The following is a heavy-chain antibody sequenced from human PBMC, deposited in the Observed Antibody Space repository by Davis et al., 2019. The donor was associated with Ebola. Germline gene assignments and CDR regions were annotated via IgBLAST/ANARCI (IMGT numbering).Heavy chain of an antibody. V-gene: IGHV3-49*04. CDR2: IRNKGNGGTT. D-gene: IGHD3-10*01. CDR3: TRDLITGSTVGYYGLDV. J-gene: IGHJ6*02. Sequence: PGGSLRLSCTGSGFAFRDYALHWVRQAPGKGLEWVGFIRNKGNGGTTDYDAAVEGRITISRDDSKSIAYLQMNSLTTEDTAMYYCTRDLITGSTVGYYGLDVWGHGTTVIVSS. CDR1: GFAFRDYA.